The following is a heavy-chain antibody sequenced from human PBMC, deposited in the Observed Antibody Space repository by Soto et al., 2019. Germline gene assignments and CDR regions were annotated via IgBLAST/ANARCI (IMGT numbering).Heavy chain of an antibody. CDR3: ARHNYGSGSTYFDY. Sequence: PAETLSLTCTVSGGSISSYYWSWIRQPPGKGLEWIGYIYSSGSTTYNPSLKRRVTISVDTSKNQFSLKLSSVPAADTAVYYCARHNYGSGSTYFDYWGQGTLXTVSS. J-gene: IGHJ4*02. D-gene: IGHD3-10*01. CDR2: IYSSGST. V-gene: IGHV4-59*08. CDR1: GGSISSYY.